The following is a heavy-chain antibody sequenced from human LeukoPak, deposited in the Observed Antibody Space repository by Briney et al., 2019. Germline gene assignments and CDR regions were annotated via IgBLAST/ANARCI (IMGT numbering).Heavy chain of an antibody. J-gene: IGHJ4*02. CDR1: GFTFSSYV. D-gene: IGHD6-13*01. CDR3: AKDASLYSSSWYVGY. CDR2: ISGSGGST. Sequence: GGSLRLSCAASGFTFSSYVMTWVRQAPGKGLEWVSAISGSGGSTYYADSVKGRFTISRDNSKNTLYLQMNSLRAEDTAVYYCAKDASLYSSSWYVGYWGQGTLVTVSS. V-gene: IGHV3-23*01.